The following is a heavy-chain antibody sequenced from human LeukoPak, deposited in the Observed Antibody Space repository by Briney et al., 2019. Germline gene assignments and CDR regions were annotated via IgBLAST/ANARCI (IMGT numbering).Heavy chain of an antibody. D-gene: IGHD6-19*01. Sequence: GGSLRLSCAASGFTFSSYWMSWVRQAPGKGLEWVANIKQDGSEKYYVDSVKGRFTISRDNAKNSLYLQMNSLRAEDTAVYYCARDARYSSGWYLGAFDIWGQGTMVTVSS. CDR1: GFTFSSYW. J-gene: IGHJ3*02. CDR3: ARDARYSSGWYLGAFDI. V-gene: IGHV3-7*01. CDR2: IKQDGSEK.